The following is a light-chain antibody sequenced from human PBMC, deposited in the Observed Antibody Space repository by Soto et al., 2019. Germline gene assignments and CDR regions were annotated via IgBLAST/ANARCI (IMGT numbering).Light chain of an antibody. CDR2: EVS. CDR1: SSDIGAYIY. Sequence: QSVLTQPPSASGSPGQSVTISCTGTSSDIGAYIYVSWYQQHPGKAPKLMISEVSRRPSGVPERFSCSKSGNTASLTVSGLQADDEAHYYCSSYAGSNNFVFGTGTKVTVL. J-gene: IGLJ1*01. V-gene: IGLV2-8*01. CDR3: SSYAGSNNFV.